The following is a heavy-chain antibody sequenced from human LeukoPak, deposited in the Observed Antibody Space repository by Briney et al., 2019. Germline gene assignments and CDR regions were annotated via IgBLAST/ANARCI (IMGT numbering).Heavy chain of an antibody. J-gene: IGHJ1*01. V-gene: IGHV3-23*01. CDR3: AKPFYRYRSSTSCYARVQH. D-gene: IGHD2-2*01. Sequence: GGSLRLSCAASGFTFSSYTMSWVRQAPGKGLEWVSAISGSGGSTYDADSVKGRFTISRDNSKNTLYLQMNSLRAEDTAVYYCAKPFYRYRSSTSCYARVQHWGQGTLVTVSS. CDR2: ISGSGGST. CDR1: GFTFSSYT.